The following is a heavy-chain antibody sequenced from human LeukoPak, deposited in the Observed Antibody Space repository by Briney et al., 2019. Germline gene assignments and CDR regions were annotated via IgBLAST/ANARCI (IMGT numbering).Heavy chain of an antibody. CDR1: GYTFTSYD. J-gene: IGHJ5*02. CDR2: MNPNSGNT. Sequence: ASVKVFCKASGYTFTSYDINWVRQATGQGLEWMGWMNPNSGNTGYAQKFQGRVTMTRNTSISTAYMELSSLRSEDTAVYYCARLLMVRGVIWWFDPWGQGTLVTVSS. V-gene: IGHV1-8*01. D-gene: IGHD3-10*01. CDR3: ARLLMVRGVIWWFDP.